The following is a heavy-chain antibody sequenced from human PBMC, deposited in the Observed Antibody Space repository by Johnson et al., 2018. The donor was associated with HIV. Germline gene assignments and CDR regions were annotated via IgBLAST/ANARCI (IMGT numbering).Heavy chain of an antibody. CDR2: INWNGGST. D-gene: IGHD2-15*01. Sequence: MLLVESGGGVVQPGRSLRLSCAASGFTFSSYGMHWVRQAPGKGLEWVSGINWNGGSTGYADSVKGRFTISRDNAKNSLYLQMTSLRAEDTALYYCARKVVVVAAAAGDAFDIGGQGTIVTVSS. CDR1: GFTFSSYG. V-gene: IGHV3-20*04. CDR3: ARKVVVVAAAAGDAFDI. J-gene: IGHJ3*02.